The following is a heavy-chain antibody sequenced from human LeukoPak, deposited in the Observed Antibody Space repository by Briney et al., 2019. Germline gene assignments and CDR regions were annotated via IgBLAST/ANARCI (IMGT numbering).Heavy chain of an antibody. V-gene: IGHV3-15*01. CDR2: IRSETDGGTT. J-gene: IGHJ1*01. CDR3: TTAAFH. CDR1: VTNAW. D-gene: IGHD6-25*01. Sequence: GGSLRLSCAGSVTNAWMTWVRQAPEKGLEWVGHIRSETDGGTTDYAAPVKGRFTISRDDSKNTLYLQMNTLKTEDTAVYFCTTAAFHWGQGTLVTVSS.